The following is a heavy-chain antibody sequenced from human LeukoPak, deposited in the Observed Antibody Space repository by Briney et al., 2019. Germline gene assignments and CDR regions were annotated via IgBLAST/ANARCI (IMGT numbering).Heavy chain of an antibody. CDR2: IHSSGYT. CDR3: TQRQGPTSGSYDYFDP. CDR1: GGSISGNY. Sequence: SETLSLTCTVSGGSISGNYWSLIRQPPGQGLEWIAYIHSSGYTNYNPSLRSRVTISVDTSNNQFSLKVTSVTAADTAIYYCTQRQGPTSGSYDYFDPWGQGALVTVSS. J-gene: IGHJ5*02. V-gene: IGHV4-4*09. D-gene: IGHD1-26*01.